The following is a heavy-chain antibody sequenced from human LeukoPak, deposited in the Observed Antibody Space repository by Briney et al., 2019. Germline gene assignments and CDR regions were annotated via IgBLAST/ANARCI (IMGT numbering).Heavy chain of an antibody. Sequence: GGSLRLSCAASKFTFSSYEMNWVRQAPGKGLEWVSYISSSGSTIYYADSVKGRFTISRDNAKNSLYLQMNSLRAEDTAVYYCARDTYYYDSSGYYYPGGSDCWGQGTLVTVSS. V-gene: IGHV3-48*03. D-gene: IGHD3-22*01. CDR1: KFTFSSYE. CDR3: ARDTYYYDSSGYYYPGGSDC. CDR2: ISSSGSTI. J-gene: IGHJ4*02.